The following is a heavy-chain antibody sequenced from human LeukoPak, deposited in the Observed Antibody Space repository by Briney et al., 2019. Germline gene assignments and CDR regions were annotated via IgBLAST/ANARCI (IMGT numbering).Heavy chain of an antibody. Sequence: SETLSLTCTVSGGSISNFYWSWIRQPAGKGLEWIGRMHTSGSTNYNPSLKSRVTMSVDTSKNQFSLKLSSVTAADTAVYYCAGGYYYASGSYSYMDVWGKGTTVTISS. CDR2: MHTSGST. D-gene: IGHD3-10*01. CDR1: GGSISNFY. CDR3: AGGYYYASGSYSYMDV. V-gene: IGHV4-4*07. J-gene: IGHJ6*03.